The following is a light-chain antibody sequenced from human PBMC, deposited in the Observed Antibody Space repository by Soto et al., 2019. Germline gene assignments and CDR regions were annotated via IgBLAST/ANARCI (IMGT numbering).Light chain of an antibody. V-gene: IGKV3-20*01. J-gene: IGKJ1*01. CDR1: QSLSVSY. Sequence: DIVLTQSPGILSLSPGDRATLSCRASQSLSVSYIAWYQQKPGQAPRLLIYSTSTRAAGIPDRFTGRGSGTHFTLAISRLEPEDFAVYYCHQFGDSPQTFGQGTTVEV. CDR2: STS. CDR3: HQFGDSPQT.